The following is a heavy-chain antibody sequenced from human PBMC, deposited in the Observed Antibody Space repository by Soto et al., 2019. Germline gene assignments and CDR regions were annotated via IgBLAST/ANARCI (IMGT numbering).Heavy chain of an antibody. CDR3: TTGGIAAAGPYYYYGMDV. D-gene: IGHD6-13*01. CDR2: IKSKTDGGTT. CDR1: GFIFSNAW. J-gene: IGHJ6*02. Sequence: GGSLRLSCAASGFIFSNAWMNWVRQAPGKGLEWVGRIKSKTDGGTTDYAAPVKGRFTISRDDSKNTLYLQMNSLKTEDTAVYYCTTGGIAAAGPYYYYGMDVWGQGTTVTVSS. V-gene: IGHV3-15*07.